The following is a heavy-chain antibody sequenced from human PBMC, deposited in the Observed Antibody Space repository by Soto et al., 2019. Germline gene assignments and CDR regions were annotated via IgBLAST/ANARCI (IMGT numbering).Heavy chain of an antibody. V-gene: IGHV3-15*07. CDR3: TTDAPRIVVVPAAYFDY. D-gene: IGHD2-2*01. CDR1: GFIFSNAW. CDR2: IKSKTDGGTT. J-gene: IGHJ4*02. Sequence: GSLRLSCAPSGFIFSNAWIKWVRQVPGKGLEWVGRIKSKTDGGTTDYAAPVKGRFTISRDDSKNTLYLQMNSLKTEDTAVYYCTTDAPRIVVVPAAYFDYWGQGTLVTVSS.